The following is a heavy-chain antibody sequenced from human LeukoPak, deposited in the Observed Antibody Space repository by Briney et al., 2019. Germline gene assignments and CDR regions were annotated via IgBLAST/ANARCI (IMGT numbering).Heavy chain of an antibody. V-gene: IGHV3-23*01. CDR1: GFTFSKYA. Sequence: GGSLRLSCAASGFTFSKYAMSWVRQAPGKGLEWVSGVSGGGGSTYYADSVKGRFTISRDNSKNTLYLQMNSLRAEDTAVYYSAKDRLGSSSGSSLHYFDYWGQGTLVTVSS. J-gene: IGHJ4*02. CDR3: AKDRLGSSSGSSLHYFDY. CDR2: VSGGGGST. D-gene: IGHD6-19*01.